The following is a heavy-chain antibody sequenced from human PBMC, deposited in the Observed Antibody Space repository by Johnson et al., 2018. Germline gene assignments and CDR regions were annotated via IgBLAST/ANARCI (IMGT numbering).Heavy chain of an antibody. CDR3: VTWGYGGTSGDDAFHC. CDR1: GFRFSDYF. J-gene: IGHJ3*01. D-gene: IGHD4-23*01. CDR2: ISTTSYTL. Sequence: VQLLETGGGLVKAGGSLKLSCEASGFRFSDYFMSWIRQAPGKGLEWIAYISTTSYTLHYADSVKGRFTISRDNSRNTLFLLMNSLRVDDTAIYYCVTWGYGGTSGDDAFHCWRQGTLVTVSS. V-gene: IGHV3-11*01.